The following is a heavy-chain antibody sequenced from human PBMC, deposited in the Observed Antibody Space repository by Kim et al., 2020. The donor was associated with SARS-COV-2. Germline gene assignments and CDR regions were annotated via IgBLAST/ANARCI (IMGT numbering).Heavy chain of an antibody. Sequence: SETLSLTCAVYGGSFSGYYWSWIRQPPGKGLEWIGEINHSGSTNYNPSLKSRVTISVDTSKNQFSLKLSSVTAADTAVYYCARRGYSGYDYVSGSGWYGPFDYWGQGTLVTVSS. V-gene: IGHV4-34*01. D-gene: IGHD5-12*01. CDR1: GGSFSGYY. J-gene: IGHJ4*02. CDR2: INHSGST. CDR3: ARRGYSGYDYVSGSGWYGPFDY.